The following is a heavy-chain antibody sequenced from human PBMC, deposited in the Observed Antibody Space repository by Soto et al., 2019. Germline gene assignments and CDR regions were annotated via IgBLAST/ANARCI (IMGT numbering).Heavy chain of an antibody. CDR3: ARAPSYYASGSDF. CDR1: GFTFSDPY. D-gene: IGHD3-10*01. J-gene: IGHJ4*02. CDR2: IRNRANGYAT. Sequence: LRLSCAVSGFTFSDPYLDWVRQAPGKGLEWVGRIRNRANGYATHYAASVKGRFTISRDDSKNSLYLQMTSLKTEDTAVYYCARAPSYYASGSDFWGQGTLVTVSS. V-gene: IGHV3-72*01.